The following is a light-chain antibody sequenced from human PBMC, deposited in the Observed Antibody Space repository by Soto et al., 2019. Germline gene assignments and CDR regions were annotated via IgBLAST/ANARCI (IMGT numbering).Light chain of an antibody. J-gene: IGKJ3*01. V-gene: IGKV1-33*01. CDR3: QQYENRPYT. Sequence: DIQMTQSPSSLSASVGDRVTITCQASQDIRNYLNWYQQKPGKAPKLLIYDASNLETGVPSRFSGSGSGTDFTFTISSLQPEDIATYYCQQYENRPYTFGPGTKVDVK. CDR2: DAS. CDR1: QDIRNY.